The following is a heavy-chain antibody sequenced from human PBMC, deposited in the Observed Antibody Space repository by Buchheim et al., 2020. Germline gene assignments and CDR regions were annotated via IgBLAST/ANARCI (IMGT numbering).Heavy chain of an antibody. D-gene: IGHD3-16*01. CDR3: ARNFGLGGMDV. CDR1: GDSISSTDW. J-gene: IGHJ6*02. V-gene: IGHV4-4*02. CDR2: INHSGTT. Sequence: QVQLQESGPGLVKPAGTLSLTCGVSGDSISSTDWWNWVRQPPGKGLEWIGEINHSGTTNYRPSLKSRVTMSGEQSKKQISMNLSSVTAADTAVYYCARNFGLGGMDVWGRGTT.